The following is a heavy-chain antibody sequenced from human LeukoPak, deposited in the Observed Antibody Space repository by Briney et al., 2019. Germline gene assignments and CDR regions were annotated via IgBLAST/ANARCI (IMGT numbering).Heavy chain of an antibody. J-gene: IGHJ4*02. V-gene: IGHV3-48*01. Sequence: GRSLRLSCTASGFTLRSFSMNWVRQAPGKGLEWVSHISPRSDIISYADSVKGRFTISRDNAKNSLYLHMNSLRADDMAVYYCVRDNDWAFDYWGQGTLVPVSS. CDR2: ISPRSDII. D-gene: IGHD3-9*01. CDR1: GFTLRSFS. CDR3: VRDNDWAFDY.